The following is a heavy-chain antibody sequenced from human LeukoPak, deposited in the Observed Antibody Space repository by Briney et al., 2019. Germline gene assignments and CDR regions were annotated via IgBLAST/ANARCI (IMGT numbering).Heavy chain of an antibody. CDR2: FYHSGLT. CDR1: GYSISSGYY. V-gene: IGHV4-38-2*02. CDR3: ARASYSYDINGWVPFDY. J-gene: IGHJ4*02. Sequence: SETLSLTCTVSGYSISSGYYWGWIRQPPGKGLEWIGNFYHSGLTYYNPSLKSRVTISVDTSKNQFSLKLSSVTAADTAVYYCARASYSYDINGWVPFDYWGQGTLVTVSS. D-gene: IGHD3-22*01.